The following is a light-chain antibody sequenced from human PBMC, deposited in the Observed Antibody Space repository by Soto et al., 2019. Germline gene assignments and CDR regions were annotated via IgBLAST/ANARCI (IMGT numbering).Light chain of an antibody. V-gene: IGKV3-15*01. CDR1: ENVDTN. CDR3: QQCHKWPRIT. J-gene: IGKJ5*01. Sequence: EIVLTQSPATLSVSQGEGATLSCRGSENVDTNLAWYQHKPGQAPRLLIYGASARAAGVPARFSGSGSGTEFTLTISSLESEDVAVYYCQQCHKWPRITFGPGTRLEIK. CDR2: GAS.